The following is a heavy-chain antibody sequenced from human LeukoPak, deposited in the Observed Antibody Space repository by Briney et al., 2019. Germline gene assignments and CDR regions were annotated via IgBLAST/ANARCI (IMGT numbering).Heavy chain of an antibody. D-gene: IGHD3-22*01. Sequence: SETLSLTCTVSGAAISIYYWSLGWQPPGKGLEWIGYIYYSGSTNYNPSLKSRVTISVDTSKNQFSLRLSSVTAADTAVYYCARHRYFYDSSGYYYQPWGQGTLVTVSS. V-gene: IGHV4-59*01. J-gene: IGHJ5*02. CDR3: ARHRYFYDSSGYYYQP. CDR1: GAAISIYY. CDR2: IYYSGST.